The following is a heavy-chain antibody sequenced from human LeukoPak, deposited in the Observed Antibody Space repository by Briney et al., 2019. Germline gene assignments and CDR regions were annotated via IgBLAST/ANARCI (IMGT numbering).Heavy chain of an antibody. V-gene: IGHV4-59*01. CDR3: ARVSWFPGTSYYYMDV. J-gene: IGHJ6*03. CDR1: GASISSYY. D-gene: IGHD1-1*01. Sequence: PSETLSLTCTVSGASISSYYWSWIRQPPGKGLEWIGYIYYSGTTNYNPSLKSRVTISVDTSKNQFSLKLTSVTAADTAVYYCARVSWFPGTSYYYMDVWGKGTTVTVSS. CDR2: IYYSGTT.